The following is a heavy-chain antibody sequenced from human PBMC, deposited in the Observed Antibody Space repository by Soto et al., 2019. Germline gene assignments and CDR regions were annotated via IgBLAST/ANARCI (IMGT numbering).Heavy chain of an antibody. Sequence: SVKVDCKASGYTFTSYGISWVRQALGQGLEWIGWMNTNTNTTDSAEVFEGRVSLTWDTSISTAYMQLNSLKIDDTAVYYCAREVVETSSLWLDPWGQGTLVTVSS. CDR1: GYTFTSYG. D-gene: IGHD6-6*01. CDR3: AREVVETSSLWLDP. J-gene: IGHJ5*02. CDR2: MNTNTNTT. V-gene: IGHV1-8*02.